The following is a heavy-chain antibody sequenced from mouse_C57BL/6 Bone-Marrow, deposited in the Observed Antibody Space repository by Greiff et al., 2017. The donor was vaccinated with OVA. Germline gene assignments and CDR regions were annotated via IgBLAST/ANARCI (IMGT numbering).Heavy chain of an antibody. V-gene: IGHV5-12*01. CDR2: ISNGGGST. Sequence: EVKLMESGGGLVQPGGSLKLSCAASGFTFSDYYMYWVRQTPEKRLEWVAYISNGGGSTYYPDTVKGRFTFSRDNAKNTLYLQMSRLKSEDTAMYYCARHASETGYIDVWGTGTTVTVSS. J-gene: IGHJ1*03. CDR1: GFTFSDYY. CDR3: ARHASETGYIDV.